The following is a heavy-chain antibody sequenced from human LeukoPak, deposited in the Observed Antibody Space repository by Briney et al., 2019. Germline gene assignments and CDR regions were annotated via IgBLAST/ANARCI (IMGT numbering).Heavy chain of an antibody. CDR2: IYSGGST. CDR1: GFTVSSNY. V-gene: IGHV3-66*01. CDR3: AMGPYYYDSSGYYY. Sequence: GGSLRLSCAASGFTVSSNYMSWVRQAPGKALEWVSVIYSGGSTYYADSVKGRFTISRDNSKNTLYLQMNSLRAEDTAVYYCAMGPYYYDSSGYYYWGQGTLVTVSS. J-gene: IGHJ4*02. D-gene: IGHD3-22*01.